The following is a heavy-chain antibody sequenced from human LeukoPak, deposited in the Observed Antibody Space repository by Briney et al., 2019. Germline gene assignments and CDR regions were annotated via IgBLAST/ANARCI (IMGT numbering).Heavy chain of an antibody. CDR1: GFTFTDYY. CDR3: ASAFRDGSGSYEFDP. V-gene: IGHV3-11*04. D-gene: IGHD3-10*01. Sequence: GGSLRLSCAASGFTFTDYYMSWIRQAPGKGLEWVSYITNSGTTIYYADSVKGRFTISRDNSKNTLYLQMNSLRAEDTAVYYCASAFRDGSGSYEFDPWGQGTLVTVSS. CDR2: ITNSGTTI. J-gene: IGHJ5*02.